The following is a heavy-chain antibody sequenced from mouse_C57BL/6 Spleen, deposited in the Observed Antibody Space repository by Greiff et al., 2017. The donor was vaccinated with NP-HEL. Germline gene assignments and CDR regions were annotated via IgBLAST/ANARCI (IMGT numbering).Heavy chain of an antibody. Sequence: QVQLQQSGAELARPGASVKLSCKVSGYTFTSYGISWVKQRTGQGLEWIGEIYPRSGNTYYNEKFKGKATLTADKSSSTAYMELRSLTSEDSAVYFCARGSDYPYYYAMDYWGQGTSVTVSS. CDR1: GYTFTSYG. D-gene: IGHD2-4*01. CDR2: IYPRSGNT. V-gene: IGHV1-81*01. CDR3: ARGSDYPYYYAMDY. J-gene: IGHJ4*01.